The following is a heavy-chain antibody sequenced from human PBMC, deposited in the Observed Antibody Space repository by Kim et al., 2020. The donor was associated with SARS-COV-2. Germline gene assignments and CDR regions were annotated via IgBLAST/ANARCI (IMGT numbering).Heavy chain of an antibody. J-gene: IGHJ6*02. D-gene: IGHD6-6*01. V-gene: IGHV3-53*04. CDR3: ARDRRYSSSSGYYYYGMDV. CDR2: IYSGGST. CDR1: GFTVSSNY. Sequence: GGSLRLSCAASGFTVSSNYMSWVRQAPGKGLEWVSVIYSGGSTYYADSVKGRFTISRHNSKNTLYLQMNSLRAEDTAVYYCARDRRYSSSSGYYYYGMDVWGQGTTVTVSS.